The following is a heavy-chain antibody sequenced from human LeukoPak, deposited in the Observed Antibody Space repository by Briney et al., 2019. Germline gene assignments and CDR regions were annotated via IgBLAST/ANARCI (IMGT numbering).Heavy chain of an antibody. Sequence: ASVKVSCKASGYTFTSYYMHWVRRAPGQGLEWMGLINPTGGSTGYAQKFQGRVTMTRDMSTSTDYMELSSLRSEDTAVYYCARSNSGSYRSGAFDIWGQGTMVTVSS. J-gene: IGHJ3*02. V-gene: IGHV1-46*01. CDR2: INPTGGST. CDR3: ARSNSGSYRSGAFDI. CDR1: GYTFTSYY. D-gene: IGHD1-26*01.